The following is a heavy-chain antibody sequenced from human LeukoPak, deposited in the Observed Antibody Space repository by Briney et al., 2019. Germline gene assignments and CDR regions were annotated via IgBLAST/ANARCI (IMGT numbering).Heavy chain of an antibody. CDR2: IYYSGST. D-gene: IGHD2/OR15-2a*01. Sequence: SETLSLTCTVSGGSTNSSTYYWGWIRQPPGKGLEWIGTIYYSGSTYYNPSLKSRVTISVDTSKNQFSLKLSSVTAADTAVYYCARDLREFARRFDYWGQGTLVTVSS. J-gene: IGHJ4*02. CDR3: ARDLREFARRFDY. V-gene: IGHV4-39*07. CDR1: GGSTNSSTYY.